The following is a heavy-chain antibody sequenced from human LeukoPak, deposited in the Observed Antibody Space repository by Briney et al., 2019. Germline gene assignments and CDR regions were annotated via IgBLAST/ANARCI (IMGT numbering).Heavy chain of an antibody. CDR2: INSDGSST. CDR3: ARVRAAAFRGPYQN. Sequence: PGGSLRLSCAASGFTFSSYWMHWVRQAPGKGLVWVSRINSDGSSTSYADSVKGRFTISRDNAKNTLYLQMNSLRAEDTAVYYCARVRAAAFRGPYQNWGQGTLVTVSS. V-gene: IGHV3-74*01. J-gene: IGHJ4*02. CDR1: GFTFSSYW. D-gene: IGHD6-13*01.